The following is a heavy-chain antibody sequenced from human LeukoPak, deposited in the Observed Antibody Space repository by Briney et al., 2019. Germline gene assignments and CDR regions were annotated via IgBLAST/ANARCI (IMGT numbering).Heavy chain of an antibody. CDR3: AREPHIVSTITHYCMDV. D-gene: IGHD5/OR15-5a*01. V-gene: IGHV4-30-4*01. Sequence: SETLSLTCTVSGVSISSGDYYWSWLRQPQGQGLEWIVYIYYSGSNYYNVSLKSRVTISGDTSKNQFSLKLSSVTAADTAVYYCAREPHIVSTITHYCMDVWGQGTTVTVSS. CDR1: GVSISSGDYY. J-gene: IGHJ6*02. CDR2: IYYSGSN.